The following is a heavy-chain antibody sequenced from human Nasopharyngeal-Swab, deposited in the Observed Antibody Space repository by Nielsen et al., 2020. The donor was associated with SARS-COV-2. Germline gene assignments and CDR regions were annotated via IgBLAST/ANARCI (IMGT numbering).Heavy chain of an antibody. Sequence: GESLKISCAASGFAYNNYAMSWVRQAPGKGLEWVSAISGSGGSTYYADSVKGRFTISRDNSKNTLYLQMNSLRAEDTAVYYCAKGVYGDYYFDYWGQGTLVTVSS. CDR3: AKGVYGDYYFDY. CDR1: GFAYNNYA. CDR2: ISGSGGST. V-gene: IGHV3-23*01. D-gene: IGHD4-17*01. J-gene: IGHJ4*02.